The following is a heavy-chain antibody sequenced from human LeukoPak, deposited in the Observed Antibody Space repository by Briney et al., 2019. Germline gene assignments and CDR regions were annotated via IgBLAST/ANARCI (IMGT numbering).Heavy chain of an antibody. J-gene: IGHJ4*02. CDR1: GFTFSSYA. V-gene: IGHV3-23*01. D-gene: IGHD5-12*01. CDR2: ISGSGGST. Sequence: GGSLRLSCAASGFTFSSYAMSWVRQAPGKGLEWVSAISGSGGSTYYADSVKGRFTISRDNSKNTLYVQMNSLRAEDTAVYYCAKGVLTRGYQTHYFDNWGQGTLVTVSS. CDR3: AKGVLTRGYQTHYFDN.